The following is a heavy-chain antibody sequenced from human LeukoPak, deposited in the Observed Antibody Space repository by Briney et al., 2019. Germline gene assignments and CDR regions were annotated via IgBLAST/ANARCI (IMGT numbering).Heavy chain of an antibody. CDR3: AKGHSSGWPNLHS. V-gene: IGHV3-43*01. D-gene: IGHD6-19*01. J-gene: IGHJ4*02. CDR2: IGRRDNNR. CDR1: GFTFDRYT. Sequence: PGESLRLSCAASGFTFDRYTIHWVRQAPGKGLEWVSLIGRRDNNRYYADSVRGRFTISRDNSKNSLYLQMNSLRTEDTALYYCAKGHSSGWPNLHSWGRGTLVTVSS.